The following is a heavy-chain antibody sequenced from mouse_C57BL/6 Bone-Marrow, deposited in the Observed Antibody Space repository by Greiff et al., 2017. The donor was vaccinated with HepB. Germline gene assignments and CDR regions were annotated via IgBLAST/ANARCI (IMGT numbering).Heavy chain of an antibody. CDR2: ISNLAYSI. Sequence: EVQLVESGGGLVQPGGSLKLSCAASGFTFSDYGMAWVRQAPRKGPEWVAFISNLAYSIYYADTVTGRFTISRENAKNTLYLEMSSLRSEDTAMYYCARHDGYYDYFDYWGQGTTLTVSS. V-gene: IGHV5-15*01. J-gene: IGHJ2*01. CDR1: GFTFSDYG. CDR3: ARHDGYYDYFDY. D-gene: IGHD2-3*01.